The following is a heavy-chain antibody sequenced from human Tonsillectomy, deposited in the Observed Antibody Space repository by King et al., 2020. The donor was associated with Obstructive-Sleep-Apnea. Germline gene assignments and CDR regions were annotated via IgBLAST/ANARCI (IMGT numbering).Heavy chain of an antibody. D-gene: IGHD3-10*01. CDR3: ARDVYQYGSGSYHDSILSGGFDS. CDR1: GSSISDYY. CDR2: IYYSGGA. Sequence: VQLQESGPGLVKPSETLSLTCTVSGSSISDYYWSWVRQPPGKGLEWIGYIYYSGGAIYNPFLKSRVSISLDTSKNQLSLTLSPVTAADTAVYYCARDVYQYGSGSYHDSILSGGFDSWGQGKLVTVS. V-gene: IGHV4-59*01. J-gene: IGHJ5*01.